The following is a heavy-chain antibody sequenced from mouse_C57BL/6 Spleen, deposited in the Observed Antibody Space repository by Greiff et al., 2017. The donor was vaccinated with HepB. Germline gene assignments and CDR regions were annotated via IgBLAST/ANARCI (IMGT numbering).Heavy chain of an antibody. CDR3: AKNQGYYDYDGYAMDY. V-gene: IGHV2-5*01. CDR2: IWRGGST. J-gene: IGHJ4*01. D-gene: IGHD2-4*01. Sequence: QVQLKQSGPGLVQPSQSLSITCTVSGFSLTSYGVHWVRQSPGKGLEWLGVIWRGGSTDYNAAFMSRLSITKDNSKSQVFFKMNSLQADDTAIYYCAKNQGYYDYDGYAMDYWGQGTSVTVSS. CDR1: GFSLTSYG.